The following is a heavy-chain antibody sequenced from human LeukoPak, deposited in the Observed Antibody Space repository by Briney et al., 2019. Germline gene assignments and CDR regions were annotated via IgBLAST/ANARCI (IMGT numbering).Heavy chain of an antibody. Sequence: GGSLRLSCVASGFTFSSYWMSWVRQAPGKGLEWVANIKQDGSEKYYVDSVKGRFTISRDNAKNSLYLQMNSLRAEDTAVYYCAREAGIPPSTQQWPTSVDYWGQGTLVTVSS. CDR1: GFTFSSYW. CDR2: IKQDGSEK. J-gene: IGHJ4*02. D-gene: IGHD5-18*01. CDR3: AREAGIPPSTQQWPTSVDY. V-gene: IGHV3-7*05.